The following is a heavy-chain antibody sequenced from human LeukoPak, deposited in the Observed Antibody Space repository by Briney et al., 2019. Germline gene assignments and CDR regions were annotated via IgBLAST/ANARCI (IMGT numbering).Heavy chain of an antibody. CDR3: ARADSGYDSAPYYYYGMDV. J-gene: IGHJ6*02. D-gene: IGHD5-12*01. CDR2: INAGNGNT. Sequence: GSSVKVSCKASGYTFTSYAMHWVRQAPGQRLEWMGWINAGNGNTKYSQKFQGRVTITRDTSASTAYMELSSLRSEDTAVYYCARADSGYDSAPYYYYGMDVWGQGTTVTVSS. V-gene: IGHV1-3*01. CDR1: GYTFTSYA.